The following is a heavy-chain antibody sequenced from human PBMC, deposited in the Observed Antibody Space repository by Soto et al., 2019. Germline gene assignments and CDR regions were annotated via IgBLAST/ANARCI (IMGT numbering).Heavy chain of an antibody. CDR1: GFTFSSYA. J-gene: IGHJ4*02. Sequence: GGSLRLSCAASGFTFSSYAMHWVRQAPGKGLEYVSAISSNGGSTYYANSVKGRFTISRDNSKNTLYLQMGSLRAEDMVVYYCARDGDYDSSGYSDYWGQGTLVTVSS. D-gene: IGHD3-22*01. CDR2: ISSNGGST. V-gene: IGHV3-64*01. CDR3: ARDGDYDSSGYSDY.